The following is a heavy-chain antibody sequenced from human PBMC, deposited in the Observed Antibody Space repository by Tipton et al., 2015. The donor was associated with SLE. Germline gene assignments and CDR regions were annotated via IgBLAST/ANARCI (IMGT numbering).Heavy chain of an antibody. CDR3: AIVVIEFWSGRAAFDI. Sequence: TLSLTCTVSGGSISSHYWSWIRQPPGKGLEWIGYIYYSGSTNYNPSLKSRVTISVDTSKNQFSLKLSSVTAADTAVYYCAIVVIEFWSGRAAFDIWGQGTMVTVSS. D-gene: IGHD3-3*01. V-gene: IGHV4-59*11. J-gene: IGHJ3*02. CDR2: IYYSGST. CDR1: GGSISSHY.